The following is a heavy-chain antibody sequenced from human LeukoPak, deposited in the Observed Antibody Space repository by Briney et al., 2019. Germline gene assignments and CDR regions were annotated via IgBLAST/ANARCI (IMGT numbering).Heavy chain of an antibody. CDR1: GLTFSDYG. D-gene: IGHD6-13*01. J-gene: IGHJ4*02. Sequence: GGSLRLSCAVSGLTFSDYGMHWVRQAPGKGLEWVAVMSYNGNYEYYADSVKGRFTISRDDSKNTLYLQMNSLRGEDTALYYCAKALPGVAAAGTPFIDYWGQGTLVTVSS. CDR3: AKALPGVAAAGTPFIDY. V-gene: IGHV3-30*18. CDR2: MSYNGNYE.